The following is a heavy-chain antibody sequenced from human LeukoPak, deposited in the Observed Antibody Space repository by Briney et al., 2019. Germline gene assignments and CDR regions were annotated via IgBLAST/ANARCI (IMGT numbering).Heavy chain of an antibody. D-gene: IGHD6-6*01. J-gene: IGHJ4*02. CDR3: ARGEWSSSPFDY. CDR2: ISSSSSYI. V-gene: IGHV3-21*01. CDR1: GFTVSSNY. Sequence: GGSLRLSCAASGFTVSSNYMSWVRQAPGKGLEWVSSISSSSSYIYYADSLKGRFTISRDNAKNSLYLQMNSLRAEDTAVYYCARGEWSSSPFDYWGQGTLVTVSS.